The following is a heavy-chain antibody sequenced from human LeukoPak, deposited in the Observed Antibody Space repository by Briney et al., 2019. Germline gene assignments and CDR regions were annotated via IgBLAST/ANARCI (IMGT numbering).Heavy chain of an antibody. Sequence: GGSLRLSCIVSGGTFSSYYMTWVRQAPGEGLEWVANIKQDGSEKFYVDSVKGRFTISRDNAKNSLYLQMNSLRVEDTAMYYCGYGSGWIFDCRGQGALVTVSS. D-gene: IGHD6-19*01. CDR1: GGTFSSYY. CDR3: GYGSGWIFDC. J-gene: IGHJ4*02. V-gene: IGHV3-7*01. CDR2: IKQDGSEK.